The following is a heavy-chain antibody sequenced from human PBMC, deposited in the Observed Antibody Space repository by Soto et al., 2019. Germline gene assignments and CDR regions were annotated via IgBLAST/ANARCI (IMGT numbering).Heavy chain of an antibody. CDR2: IIPIFGTA. D-gene: IGHD4-17*01. J-gene: IGHJ1*01. CDR1: GGTFSSYA. V-gene: IGHV1-69*06. Sequence: SVKVSCKASGGTFSSYAISWVRQAPGQGLEWMGGIIPIFGTANYAQKFQGRVTITADKSTNTVYMELSSLTSEDTAVYYCARDGFNTVTTPEYFHHWGQGTLVTVSS. CDR3: ARDGFNTVTTPEYFHH.